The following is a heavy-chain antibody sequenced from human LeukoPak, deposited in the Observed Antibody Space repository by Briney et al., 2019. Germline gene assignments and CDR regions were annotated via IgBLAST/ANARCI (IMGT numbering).Heavy chain of an antibody. V-gene: IGHV4-39*01. J-gene: IGHJ4*02. Sequence: SETLSLTCTASGGSISSSNYHWAWIRQPPGKGLEWIGSILYSGTTFYNPSLKSRVTISVDRSRNQFSLKLTSVTAADTAVYYCARRVIVATLDYWGQGTLVIVSS. CDR3: ARRVIVATLDY. D-gene: IGHD5-12*01. CDR1: GGSISSSNYH. CDR2: ILYSGTT.